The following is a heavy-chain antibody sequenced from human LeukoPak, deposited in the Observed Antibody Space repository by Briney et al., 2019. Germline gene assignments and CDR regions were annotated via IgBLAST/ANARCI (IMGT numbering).Heavy chain of an antibody. CDR3: ARLSSLANIAARGRTWFDT. D-gene: IGHD6-6*01. CDR2: IYYSAST. V-gene: IGHV4-59*01. J-gene: IGHJ5*02. CDR1: GGFINNSY. Sequence: KPSETLSLTCTVSGGFINNSYWTWIRQPPGRGLEWIGHIYYSASTTYSPSLNSPLTLSVDTSKNQFSLKLSSVTAADTAVYYCARLSSLANIAARGRTWFDTWGQGSLVTVSS.